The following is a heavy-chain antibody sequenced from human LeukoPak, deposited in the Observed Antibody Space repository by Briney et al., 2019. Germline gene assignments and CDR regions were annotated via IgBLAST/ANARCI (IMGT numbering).Heavy chain of an antibody. CDR1: GYTFTSYY. CDR3: AREPVAGTCCWFDP. J-gene: IGHJ5*02. CDR2: INPSGGST. V-gene: IGHV1-46*01. D-gene: IGHD6-19*01. Sequence: ASVKVSCKASGYTFTSYYMHWVRQAPGHGLEWMGIINPSGGSTSYAQKYQGRVTMTRDTPTSTVYMELSSLRSEDTAVYYCAREPVAGTCCWFDPWGQGTLVTVSS.